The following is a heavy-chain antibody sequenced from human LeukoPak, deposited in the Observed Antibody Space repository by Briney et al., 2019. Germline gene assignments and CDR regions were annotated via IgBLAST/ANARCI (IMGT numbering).Heavy chain of an antibody. CDR3: AGLGYCTSTNCYIDY. J-gene: IGHJ4*02. Sequence: GGSLRLSCAASGFTFSNDWMHWVRQPPGKGLVLVSRINGDGSSTTYADSVKGRFTISTDKAKNTLYLQMNSLRAEDTAVYYCAGLGYCTSTNCYIDYWGQGTVVTVSS. CDR2: INGDGSST. CDR1: GFTFSNDW. D-gene: IGHD2-2*02. V-gene: IGHV3-74*01.